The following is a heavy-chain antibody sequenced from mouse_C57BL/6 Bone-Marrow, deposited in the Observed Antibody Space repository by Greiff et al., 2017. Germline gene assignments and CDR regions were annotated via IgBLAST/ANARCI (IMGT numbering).Heavy chain of an antibody. CDR3: ARHLNWDYFDY. CDR1: GFTFSSYG. V-gene: IGHV5-6*01. Sequence: DVHLVESGGDLVKPGGSLKLSCAASGFTFSSYGMSWVRQTPDKRLEWVATISSGGSYTYYPDSVKGRFTISRDNAKNTLYLQMSSLKSEDTAMYYCARHLNWDYFDYWGQGTTLTVSS. D-gene: IGHD4-1*01. CDR2: ISSGGSYT. J-gene: IGHJ2*01.